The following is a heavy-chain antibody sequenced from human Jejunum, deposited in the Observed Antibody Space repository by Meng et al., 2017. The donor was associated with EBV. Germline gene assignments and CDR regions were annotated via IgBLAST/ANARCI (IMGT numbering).Heavy chain of an antibody. D-gene: IGHD1-1*01. CDR2: VYHSGST. CDR3: ARASLERLLEY. V-gene: IGHV4-4*02. Sequence: QVQLQESGPGLVKPSGXLSLTCAVSSDSISNSHWWSWVRQPPGKGLERIGEVYHSGSTYYNPSLESRVTISIDTSKSQFSLSLNSVTAADTAVYYCARASLERLLEYWGQGTLVTVSS. CDR1: SDSISNSHW. J-gene: IGHJ4*02.